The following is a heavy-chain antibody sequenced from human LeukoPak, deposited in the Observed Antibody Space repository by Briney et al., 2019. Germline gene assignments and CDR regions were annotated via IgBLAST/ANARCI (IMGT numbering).Heavy chain of an antibody. D-gene: IGHD2-2*02. CDR1: GFTFSKAW. V-gene: IGHV3-15*01. CDR2: IKSKSDGGTT. J-gene: IGHJ4*02. Sequence: GGSLRLSFAASGFTFSKAWMSWVRQAPGKGLEWVGRIKSKSDGGTTDYAAPVKGRFTISRDDSKNTLYLHMDSLKTEDTAVYYCTSGGDCRTTSCYTDWGQGTLVTVSS. CDR3: TSGGDCRTTSCYTD.